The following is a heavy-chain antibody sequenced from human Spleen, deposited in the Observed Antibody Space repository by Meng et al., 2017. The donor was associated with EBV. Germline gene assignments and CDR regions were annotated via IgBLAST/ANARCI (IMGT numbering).Heavy chain of an antibody. J-gene: IGHJ4*02. CDR3: AGGRGLPNY. D-gene: IGHD4-17*01. CDR1: GESFSGNY. Sequence: QVHLQQAGPGLLKPSQPPSLPCAVFGESFSGNYWTCVRQPPGKGLEWIGDINHSGITNYNPSLKSRVTISADTSKNQFSLKMTSVTAADTALYYCAGGRGLPNYWGQGTLVTVSS. V-gene: IGHV4-34*01. CDR2: INHSGIT.